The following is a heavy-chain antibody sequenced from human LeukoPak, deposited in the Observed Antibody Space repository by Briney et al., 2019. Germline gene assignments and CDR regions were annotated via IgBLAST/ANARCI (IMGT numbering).Heavy chain of an antibody. J-gene: IGHJ4*02. Sequence: GGSLRLSCTASGFTFRRYTFNWVRQAPGKGLEWVSTISSGSDYIYYADSVRGRFTISRDNAENSLYLQMNSLRAEDTAVYYCTRDLSLAAPQGFDYWGQGTLVTVSS. CDR2: ISSGSDYI. CDR3: TRDLSLAAPQGFDY. CDR1: GFTFRRYT. V-gene: IGHV3-21*01. D-gene: IGHD6-6*01.